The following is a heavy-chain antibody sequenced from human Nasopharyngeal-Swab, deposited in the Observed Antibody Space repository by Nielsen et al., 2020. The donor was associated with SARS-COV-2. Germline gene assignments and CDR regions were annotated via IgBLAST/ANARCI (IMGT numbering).Heavy chain of an antibody. D-gene: IGHD2-2*01. CDR2: INTNTGNP. Sequence: ASVKVSCKTSGYTFTNYAMNWVRQARGQGLEWMGWINTNTGNPMYAQGFTGRFVFSLDTSVSTAYLQISSLKAEDTAVYYCARDLVGLGYYWGQGTLVTVSS. V-gene: IGHV7-4-1*02. J-gene: IGHJ4*02. CDR1: GYTFTNYA. CDR3: ARDLVGLGYY.